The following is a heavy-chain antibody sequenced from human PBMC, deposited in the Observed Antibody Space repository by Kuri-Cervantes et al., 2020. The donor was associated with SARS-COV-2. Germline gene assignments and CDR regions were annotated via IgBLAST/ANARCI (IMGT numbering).Heavy chain of an antibody. CDR2: INHSGST. J-gene: IGHJ2*01. Sequence: SETLSLTCEVYGGSLSYYYWSWVRQPPGKGLEWIGEINHSGSTNYNPSLKSRVTISGDTSKNQFSLKLSSVTAADTAVYYCARAKLGLGWFFDLWGRGTLVTVSS. V-gene: IGHV4-34*01. CDR3: ARAKLGLGWFFDL. CDR1: GGSLSYYY. D-gene: IGHD6-13*01.